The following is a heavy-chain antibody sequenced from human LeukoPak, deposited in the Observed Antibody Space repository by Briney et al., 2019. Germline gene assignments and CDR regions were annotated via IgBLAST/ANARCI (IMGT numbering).Heavy chain of an antibody. CDR3: APLERRDGYKPQLDY. J-gene: IGHJ4*02. D-gene: IGHD5-24*01. CDR1: GFTFSSYG. Sequence: GGSLRLSCAASGFTFSSYGMHWVRQAPGKGLEWVAFIRYDGSNKYYADSVKGRFTISRDNSKNTLYLQMNSLRAEDTAVYYCAPLERRDGYKPQLDYWGQGTLVTVSS. V-gene: IGHV3-30*02. CDR2: IRYDGSNK.